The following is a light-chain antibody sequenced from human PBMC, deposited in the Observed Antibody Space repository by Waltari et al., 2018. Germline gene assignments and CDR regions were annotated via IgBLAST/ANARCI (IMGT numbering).Light chain of an antibody. Sequence: QSALTQPPSASGSPGQSVTISCTGTSSDVGGYNYVSWYQQHPGKAPKLMIYEVNRRPSGAAERFSGSKSGNTASLTVSGLQAEDEADDYCSSYAGSNNLFGGGTKLTVL. CDR3: SSYAGSNNL. V-gene: IGLV2-8*01. CDR1: SSDVGGYNY. J-gene: IGLJ2*01. CDR2: EVN.